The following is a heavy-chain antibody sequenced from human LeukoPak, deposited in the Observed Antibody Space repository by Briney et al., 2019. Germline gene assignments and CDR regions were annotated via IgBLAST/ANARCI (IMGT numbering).Heavy chain of an antibody. J-gene: IGHJ4*02. CDR1: GVSIDSTNW. D-gene: IGHD3-16*02. V-gene: IGHV4/OR15-8*01. CDR3: ARSHDHLWGNYPDY. Sequence: SETLSLTCDVSGVSIDSTNWWNWVRQPPGKGLEWIGEVLHDGRINYNPSLKSRVTLSVDKSKNQFSLRLNSVTAADTAMYYCARSHDHLWGNYPDYWGQGTWSPSLQ. CDR2: VLHDGRI.